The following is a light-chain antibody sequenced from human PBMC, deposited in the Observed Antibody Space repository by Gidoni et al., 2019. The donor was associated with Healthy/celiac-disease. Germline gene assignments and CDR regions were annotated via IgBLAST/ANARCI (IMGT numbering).Light chain of an antibody. J-gene: IGKJ3*01. Sequence: EIVLTPSPGTLSLSPGERATLSCRASQRVSSSYLAWYQQKPGQAPRLLIYGASSRATGIPDRFSGSGSGKDFTLTISRLEPEDFAVYYCQQYGSSPVTFXXXTKVDIK. CDR3: QQYGSSPVT. V-gene: IGKV3-20*01. CDR1: QRVSSSY. CDR2: GAS.